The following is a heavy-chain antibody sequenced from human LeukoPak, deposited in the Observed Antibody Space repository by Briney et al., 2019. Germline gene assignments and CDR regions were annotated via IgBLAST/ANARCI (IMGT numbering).Heavy chain of an antibody. CDR3: AKDFHIVVVTAILDY. V-gene: IGHV3-23*01. CDR2: ISGSGGST. J-gene: IGHJ4*02. D-gene: IGHD2-21*02. Sequence: PGGSLRLSCAASGFTFSSYAMSWVRQAPGKGLEWVSAISGSGGSTYYADSVKGRFTISRDNSKNTLYLQMNSLRAEDTAVYYCAKDFHIVVVTAILDYWGQGTLVTVSS. CDR1: GFTFSSYA.